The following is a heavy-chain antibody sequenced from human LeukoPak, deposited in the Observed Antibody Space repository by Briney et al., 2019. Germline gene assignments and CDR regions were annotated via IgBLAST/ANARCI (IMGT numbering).Heavy chain of an antibody. CDR1: GDSISSGSYY. V-gene: IGHV4-61*02. D-gene: IGHD3-22*01. Sequence: PSETLSLTCIVSGDSISSGSYYWTWIRQPAGRGLEWIGRFYTSGSTNYNPSLKSRVTISVDTSKNQFSLKLSSVTAADTAVYYCARGYDGSGYYYRDWYFDLWGRGTLVTVSS. CDR2: FYTSGST. CDR3: ARGYDGSGYYYRDWYFDL. J-gene: IGHJ2*01.